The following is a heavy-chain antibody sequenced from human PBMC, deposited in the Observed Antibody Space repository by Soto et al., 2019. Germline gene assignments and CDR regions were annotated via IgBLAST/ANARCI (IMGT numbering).Heavy chain of an antibody. CDR2: MYFSGST. CDR3: ARMTRCLGRFDY. J-gene: IGHJ4*02. CDR1: GGSVTNYY. V-gene: IGHV4-59*02. D-gene: IGHD4-17*01. Sequence: QVQLQESSPGLVKPSATLSLTCSVSGGSVTNYYWNWIRQPPGKGLEWIGHMYFSGSTTYNPSPTRRVTASVDAPKTQFSLSLRSLSSADTAVYYCARMTRCLGRFDYWGQGTLLTVSS.